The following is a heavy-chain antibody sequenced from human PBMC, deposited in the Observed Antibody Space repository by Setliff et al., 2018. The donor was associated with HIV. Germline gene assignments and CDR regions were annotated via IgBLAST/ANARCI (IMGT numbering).Heavy chain of an antibody. V-gene: IGHV1-3*01. CDR2: INAGNGDT. D-gene: IGHD3-22*01. CDR3: ARDGYYYDGSAYSTFDY. J-gene: IGHJ4*02. CDR1: GDTFTTYA. Sequence: ASVKVSCKASGDTFTTYALHWVRQAPGQRLEWMGWINAGNGDTKSSQKFQGRVTITRDTSASTAYMELRSLRSDDTAVYYCARDGYYYDGSAYSTFDYWGQGTLVTVSS.